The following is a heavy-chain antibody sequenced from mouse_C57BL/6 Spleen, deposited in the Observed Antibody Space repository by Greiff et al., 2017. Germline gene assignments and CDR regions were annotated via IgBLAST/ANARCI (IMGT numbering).Heavy chain of an antibody. Sequence: QVQLQQSGPELVKPGASVKISCKASGYAFSSSWMNWVKQRPGKGLEWIGRIYPGDGDTNYNGKFKGKATLTADKSSSTAYMQLSSLTSEDSAVYFCAREDYCNSYAMDDWGQGTSVTVSS. J-gene: IGHJ4*01. D-gene: IGHD2-1*01. CDR1: GYAFSSSW. V-gene: IGHV1-82*01. CDR2: IYPGDGDT. CDR3: AREDYCNSYAMDD.